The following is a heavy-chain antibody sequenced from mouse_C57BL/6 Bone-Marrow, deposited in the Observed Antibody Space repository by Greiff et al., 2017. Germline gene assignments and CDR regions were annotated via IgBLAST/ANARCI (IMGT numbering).Heavy chain of an antibody. CDR2: IHPNSGST. Sequence: VQLQQPGAELVKPGASVKLSCKASGYTFTSYWMHWVKQRPGQGLEWIGMIHPNSGSTNYNEKFKSKATLTVDKSSSTAYMQLSSLTSEASAVYYWALYDGNPFAYWGQGTLVTVSA. CDR3: ALYDGNPFAY. J-gene: IGHJ3*01. V-gene: IGHV1-64*01. CDR1: GYTFTSYW. D-gene: IGHD2-1*01.